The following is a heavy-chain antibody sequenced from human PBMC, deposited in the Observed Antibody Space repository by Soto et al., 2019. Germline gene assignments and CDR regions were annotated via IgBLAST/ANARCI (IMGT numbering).Heavy chain of an antibody. V-gene: IGHV3-21*01. CDR2: ISSNSAYI. Sequence: GGSLRLSCAASGFTFRSFTMNWVRQAPGKGLEWVSTISSNSAYIYYTDALRGRFTISRDNAKNSPHLQMNSLRAEDTAVYYCTRDASRDSSARGWFDPWGPGTLVTVSS. D-gene: IGHD6-13*01. J-gene: IGHJ5*02. CDR3: TRDASRDSSARGWFDP. CDR1: GFTFRSFT.